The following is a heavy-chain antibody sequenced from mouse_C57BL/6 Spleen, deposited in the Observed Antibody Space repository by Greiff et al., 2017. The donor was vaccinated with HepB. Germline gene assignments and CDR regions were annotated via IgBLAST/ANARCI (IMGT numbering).Heavy chain of an antibody. J-gene: IGHJ3*01. V-gene: IGHV1-50*01. CDR2: IDPSDSYT. CDR3: ARSGEFD. D-gene: IGHD3-2*02. Sequence: VKLQQPGAELVKPGASVKLSCKASGYTFTSYWMQWVKQRPGQGLEWIGEIDPSDSYTNYNQKFKGKATLTVDTSSSTAYMQLSSLTSEDSAVYYCARSGEFDWGQGTLVTVSA. CDR1: GYTFTSYW.